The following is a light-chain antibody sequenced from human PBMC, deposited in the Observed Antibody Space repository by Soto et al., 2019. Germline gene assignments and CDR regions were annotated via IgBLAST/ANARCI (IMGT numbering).Light chain of an antibody. CDR3: QMYNNWVGT. CDR1: QSISSN. CDR2: GAA. Sequence: IVMTQSPSTLSVSPGERATLSCRANQSISSNLAWYQQKPGQAPRLLIYGAATRATGIPARFSGSGSGTDFTLTINSLQSEDFAVYYCQMYNNWVGTFGGGTRLEIK. V-gene: IGKV3-15*01. J-gene: IGKJ5*01.